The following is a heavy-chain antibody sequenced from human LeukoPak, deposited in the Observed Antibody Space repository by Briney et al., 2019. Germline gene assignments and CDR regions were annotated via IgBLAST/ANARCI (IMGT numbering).Heavy chain of an antibody. Sequence: GGSLRLSCAASGFTFSSYGMHWVRQAPGKGLEWVAFIRYDGSNKDYADSVKGRFTISRDNSKNTLYMQMNSMRAEDTAVYYCAKDLSERYYPASDYWGQGTLVTVSS. V-gene: IGHV3-30*02. CDR2: IRYDGSNK. J-gene: IGHJ4*02. D-gene: IGHD1-26*01. CDR3: AKDLSERYYPASDY. CDR1: GFTFSSYG.